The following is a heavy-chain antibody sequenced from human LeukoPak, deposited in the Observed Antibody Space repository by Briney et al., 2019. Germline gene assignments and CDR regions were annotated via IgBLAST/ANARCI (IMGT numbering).Heavy chain of an antibody. V-gene: IGHV4-34*01. Sequence: SETLSLTCAVYGGSLSGFYWSWIRQPPGKGLEWIGEINHSGRTNYKPSPTSRVRISVYTSKNQFSLKLTSVIAADTAVYYCARHRRPRDAFDIWGQGTMVTVSS. J-gene: IGHJ3*02. CDR2: INHSGRT. CDR1: GGSLSGFY. CDR3: ARHRRPRDAFDI.